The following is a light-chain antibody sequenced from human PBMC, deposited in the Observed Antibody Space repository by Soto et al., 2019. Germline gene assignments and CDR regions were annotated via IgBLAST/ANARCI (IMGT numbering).Light chain of an antibody. Sequence: QSALTQPPSASGSPGQSVAISCTGTSRDVGGQNYVSWHQQHPGKAPKLIIYAVSNRPSGVPDRFSGSKSGNTASLTISGLRAEDEADYYCCSHAGNNNYVFGTGTKLTVL. CDR2: AVS. CDR1: SRDVGGQNY. V-gene: IGLV2-8*01. CDR3: CSHAGNNNYV. J-gene: IGLJ1*01.